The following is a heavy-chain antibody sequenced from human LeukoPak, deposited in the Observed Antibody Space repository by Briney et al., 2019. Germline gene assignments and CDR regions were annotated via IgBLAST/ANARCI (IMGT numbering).Heavy chain of an antibody. V-gene: IGHV3-11*01. Sequence: GGSLRLSCAASGCTFSDYYMSWIRLAPGKGLEWVSYISSSGSTIYYADSVKGRFTISRDNAKNSLYLQMNSLRAEDTAVYYCASTKDHGYFDYWGQGTLVTVSS. CDR3: ASTKDHGYFDY. CDR2: ISSSGSTI. CDR1: GCTFSDYY. J-gene: IGHJ4*02. D-gene: IGHD2-15*01.